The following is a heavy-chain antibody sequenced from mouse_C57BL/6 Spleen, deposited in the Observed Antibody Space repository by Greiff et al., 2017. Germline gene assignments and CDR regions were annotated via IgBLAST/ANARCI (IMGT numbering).Heavy chain of an antibody. CDR1: GYTFTSYW. CDR3: ARWDTTVTDAMDY. V-gene: IGHV1-55*01. CDR2: IYPGSGST. J-gene: IGHJ4*01. Sequence: VQLQQPGAELVKPGASVKMSCKASGYTFTSYWITWVKQRPGQGLEWIGDIYPGSGSTNYNEKFKSKATLTVDTSSSTAYMQLSSLTSEDSAVYYCARWDTTVTDAMDYWGQGTSVTVSS. D-gene: IGHD1-1*01.